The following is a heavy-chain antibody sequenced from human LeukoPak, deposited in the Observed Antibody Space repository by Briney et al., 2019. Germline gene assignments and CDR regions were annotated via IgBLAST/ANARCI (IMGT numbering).Heavy chain of an antibody. Sequence: GGSLRLSCSASRFTFSAYAMHWVRQAPGQGLEYVSVINSNGGSTYYADSVKGRFTISRDNSKNTVFLQMSSLRVEDTAVYYCVKETFTVTSPFDSWGQGTQVTVSS. CDR1: RFTFSAYA. J-gene: IGHJ4*02. CDR3: VKETFTVTSPFDS. V-gene: IGHV3-64D*09. CDR2: INSNGGST. D-gene: IGHD3-16*01.